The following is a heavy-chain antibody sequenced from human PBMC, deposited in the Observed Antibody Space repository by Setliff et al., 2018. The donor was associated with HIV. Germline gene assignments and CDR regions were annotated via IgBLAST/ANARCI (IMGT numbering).Heavy chain of an antibody. J-gene: IGHJ6*03. D-gene: IGHD3-3*01. CDR2: ISSSGSTI. Sequence: PGGSLRLSCAASGFTFSDYYMSWIRQAPGKGLEWVSYISSSGSTIYYADSVKGRFTISRDNAKNSLYLQMNSLRAEDTAVYYCARVVYDFWSGYYGPYYYYMDVWGKGTTVTVS. V-gene: IGHV3-11*04. CDR1: GFTFSDYY. CDR3: ARVVYDFWSGYYGPYYYYMDV.